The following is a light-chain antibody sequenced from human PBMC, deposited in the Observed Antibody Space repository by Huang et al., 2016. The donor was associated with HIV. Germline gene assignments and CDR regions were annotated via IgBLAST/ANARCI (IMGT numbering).Light chain of an antibody. V-gene: IGKV3-11*01. CDR1: QGISDD. CDR2: DAS. J-gene: IGKJ4*01. Sequence: EIVLTQSPATLSLSPGERATLSCRASQGISDDLAWYQQKPGQAPSLLIYDASNRATGIPARFSGSGSGTDFTLTISSLEPEDFAVYYCQQRDNWLTFGGGTKVEVK. CDR3: QQRDNWLT.